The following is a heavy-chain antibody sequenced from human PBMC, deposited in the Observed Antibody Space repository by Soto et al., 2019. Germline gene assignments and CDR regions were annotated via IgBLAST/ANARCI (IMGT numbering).Heavy chain of an antibody. V-gene: IGHV3-9*01. J-gene: IGHJ4*02. CDR2: ISWNSGSI. CDR1: GFTLSDHY. CDR3: AKGHSSSWTRGTYFDY. Sequence: PGGSLRLSCAGSGFTLSDHYIDWVRQAPGKGLEWVSGISWNSGSIGYADSVKGRFTISRDNAKNSLYLQMNSLRAEDTALYYCAKGHSSSWTRGTYFDYWGQGTLVTVSS. D-gene: IGHD6-13*01.